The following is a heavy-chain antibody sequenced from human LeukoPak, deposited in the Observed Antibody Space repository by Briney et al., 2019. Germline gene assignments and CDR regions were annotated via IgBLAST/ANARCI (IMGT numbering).Heavy chain of an antibody. Sequence: GGSLRLSCAASGFTFSSYAMSWVRQAPGKGLEWVSAISGSGGSTYYADSVKGRFTISRDNSKNTLYLQMNSLRAEDTAIYYCAKEKQQWLVGDWFDPWGQGTLVTVSS. V-gene: IGHV3-23*01. J-gene: IGHJ5*02. CDR1: GFTFSSYA. CDR2: ISGSGGST. D-gene: IGHD6-19*01. CDR3: AKEKQQWLVGDWFDP.